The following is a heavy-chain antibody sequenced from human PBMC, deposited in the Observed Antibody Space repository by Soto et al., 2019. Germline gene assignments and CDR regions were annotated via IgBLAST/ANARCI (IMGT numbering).Heavy chain of an antibody. Sequence: EVQLVESGGDLVQRGGSLRLSCAASGFPFSSYWMHWVRHTPGKGLDWVARISGDGVTTYYADSVTGRFTVSRDNAKNHLSLQIGGLRAEDTAVYYCAREYYGLLTGYYTDYWGQGTLVAVSS. D-gene: IGHD3-9*01. CDR2: ISGDGVTT. CDR3: AREYYGLLTGYYTDY. V-gene: IGHV3-74*01. CDR1: GFPFSSYW. J-gene: IGHJ4*02.